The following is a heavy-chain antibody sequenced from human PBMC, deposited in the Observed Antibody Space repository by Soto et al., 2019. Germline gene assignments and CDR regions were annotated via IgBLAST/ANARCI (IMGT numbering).Heavy chain of an antibody. D-gene: IGHD3-3*01. Sequence: QVPLVQSGAEVKKPGASVKVSCKASGYTFTSYGISWVRQAPGQGLEWMGWISAYNGNTNYAQKLQGRVTMTTDTSTSTAYMELRSLRSDDTAVYYCARVPRDFWSGYYLGGNWFDPWGQGTLVTVSS. CDR1: GYTFTSYG. J-gene: IGHJ5*02. V-gene: IGHV1-18*04. CDR2: ISAYNGNT. CDR3: ARVPRDFWSGYYLGGNWFDP.